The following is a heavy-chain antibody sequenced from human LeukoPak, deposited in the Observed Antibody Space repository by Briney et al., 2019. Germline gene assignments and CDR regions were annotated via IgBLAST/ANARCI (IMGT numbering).Heavy chain of an antibody. CDR2: INPNSGGT. D-gene: IGHD5-24*01. J-gene: IGHJ4*02. CDR1: GGTFSSYA. Sequence: ASVKVSCKASGGTFSSYAISWVRQAPGQGLEWMGWINPNSGGTKYAQKFQGRVTMTRDTSISTAYMELNSLTSDDTAVYYCARGSALKDGYKSPSDYWGQGTLVTVSS. CDR3: ARGSALKDGYKSPSDY. V-gene: IGHV1-2*02.